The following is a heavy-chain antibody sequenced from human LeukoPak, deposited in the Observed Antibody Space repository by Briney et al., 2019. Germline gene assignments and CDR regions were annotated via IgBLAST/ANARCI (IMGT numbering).Heavy chain of an antibody. V-gene: IGHV3-33*01. CDR3: TRSRIAVAGGPDY. CDR1: GFTFSSYG. J-gene: IGHJ4*02. Sequence: PGGSLRPSCAASGFTFSSYGTHWVRQAPGKGLEWVAVIWYDGSNKYYADSVKGRFTISRDNSKNTLYLQMNSLRAEDTAVYYCTRSRIAVAGGPDYWGQGTLVTVSS. CDR2: IWYDGSNK. D-gene: IGHD6-19*01.